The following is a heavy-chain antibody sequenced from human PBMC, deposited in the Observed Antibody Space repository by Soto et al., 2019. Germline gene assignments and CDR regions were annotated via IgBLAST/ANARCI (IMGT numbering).Heavy chain of an antibody. J-gene: IGHJ5*02. Sequence: QVQLQESGPGLVKASQTLSLTCTVSGGSISSGGYYWSWTRQHPGKGLEWIGYIYNSGSTYYNPSLTSRVTISAATPKNQFSLKLTSVTAAATAMYYCARDPAPWGQGTLVTVSS. CDR1: GGSISSGGYY. V-gene: IGHV4-31*03. CDR2: IYNSGST. CDR3: ARDPAP.